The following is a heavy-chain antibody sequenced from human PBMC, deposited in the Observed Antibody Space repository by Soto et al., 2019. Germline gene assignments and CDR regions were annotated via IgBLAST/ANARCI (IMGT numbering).Heavy chain of an antibody. CDR2: IYHSGST. D-gene: IGHD7-27*01. J-gene: IGHJ4*02. Sequence: SETLSLTCAVSGYSISSGYYWGWIRQPPGKGLEWIGSIYHSGSTYYNPSLKSRVTISVDTSKNQFSLKLSSVTAADTAVYYCARGRLLGYFGYWGQGTLVTVSS. CDR1: GYSISSGYY. CDR3: ARGRLLGYFGY. V-gene: IGHV4-38-2*01.